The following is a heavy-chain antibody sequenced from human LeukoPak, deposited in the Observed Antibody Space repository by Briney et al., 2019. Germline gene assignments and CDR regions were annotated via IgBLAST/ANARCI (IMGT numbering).Heavy chain of an antibody. CDR3: PRSQRPYVDGFAP. CDR1: GGSISSGDYY. Sequence: SQTLSLTCTVSGGSISSGDYYWSWIRQPPGKGLEWIGYIYYSGSTYYNPSLKSRVTISVDTSKNQFSLKLSSVTAADTPVYYWPRSQRPYVDGFAPGGKEPLVTVS. CDR2: IYYSGST. J-gene: IGHJ5*02. D-gene: IGHD2-2*02. V-gene: IGHV4-30-4*08.